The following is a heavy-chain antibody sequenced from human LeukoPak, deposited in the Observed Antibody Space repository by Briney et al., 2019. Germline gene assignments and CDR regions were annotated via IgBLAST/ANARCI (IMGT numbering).Heavy chain of an antibody. CDR3: ARTAMVQDYYYYYMDV. V-gene: IGHV4-34*01. CDR2: INHSGST. Sequence: PSETLSLTCAVYGGSFSGYYWSWIRQPPGKGLEWIGEINHSGSTNYNPSLKSRVTISVDTSKNQFSLKLSSVTAADTAVYYCARTAMVQDYYYYYMDVWGKGTTVTISS. J-gene: IGHJ6*03. D-gene: IGHD3-10*01. CDR1: GGSFSGYY.